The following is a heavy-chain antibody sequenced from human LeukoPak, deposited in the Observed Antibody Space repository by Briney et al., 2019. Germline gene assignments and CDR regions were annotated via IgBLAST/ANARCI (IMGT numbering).Heavy chain of an antibody. CDR2: ISSSGSTI. CDR3: ARDQEEYSYGREYFDC. J-gene: IGHJ4*02. CDR1: GFTFSDYY. V-gene: IGHV3-11*01. Sequence: GGSLRLSCAASGFTFSDYYMSWIRQAPGKGLEWVSYISSSGSTIYYADSVKGRFTISRDNAKNSLYLQMNSLRAEDTAVYYCARDQEEYSYGREYFDCWGQGTLVTVSS. D-gene: IGHD5-18*01.